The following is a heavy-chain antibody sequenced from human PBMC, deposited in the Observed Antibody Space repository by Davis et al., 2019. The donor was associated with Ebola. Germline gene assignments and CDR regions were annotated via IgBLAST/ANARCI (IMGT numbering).Heavy chain of an antibody. CDR1: GGSFSGYY. D-gene: IGHD6-13*01. J-gene: IGHJ4*02. CDR2: INHSGST. CDR3: ARGSAAAVYFDY. Sequence: PSETLSLTCAVYGGSFSGYYWSWIRQPPGKGLEWIGEINHSGSTNYNPSLKSQVTISVDTSKNQFSLKLSSVTAADTAVYYCARGSAAAVYFDYWGQGTLVTVSS. V-gene: IGHV4-34*01.